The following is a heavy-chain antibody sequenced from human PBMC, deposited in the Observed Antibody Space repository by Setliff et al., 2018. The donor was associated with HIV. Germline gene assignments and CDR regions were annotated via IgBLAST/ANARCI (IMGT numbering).Heavy chain of an antibody. Sequence: PGGSLRLSCAASGFTFSSHWMSWVRQAPGKGLEWVANIKQDGSEKYNVDSVKGRFTISRDNAKNLLYLQMNSLRPEDTAVYYCARGDTTPIYPNYMDVWGKGTTVTVS. CDR3: ARGDTTPIYPNYMDV. J-gene: IGHJ6*03. D-gene: IGHD2-21*02. CDR1: GFTFSSHW. CDR2: IKQDGSEK. V-gene: IGHV3-7*04.